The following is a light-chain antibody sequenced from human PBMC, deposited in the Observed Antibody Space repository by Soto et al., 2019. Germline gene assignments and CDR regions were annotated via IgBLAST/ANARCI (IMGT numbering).Light chain of an antibody. Sequence: EIVMTRSPGTLSLSPREIATLSFMASQSVSSSYLAWYQQKPGQAPRLLIYGASTRATSIPARFSGSGSGTDFTLTISSLQPEDFAVYYCQQDYNFPFGGGTKVDI. V-gene: IGKV3D-7*01. CDR2: GAS. J-gene: IGKJ4*01. CDR1: QSVSSSY. CDR3: QQDYNFP.